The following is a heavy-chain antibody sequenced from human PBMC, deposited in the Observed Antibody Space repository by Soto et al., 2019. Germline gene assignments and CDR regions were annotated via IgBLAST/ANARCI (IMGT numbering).Heavy chain of an antibody. J-gene: IGHJ6*02. CDR2: ISYDGSKK. Sequence: GGSLRLSCAASGFTFSSYAMYWVRQAPGKGLEWVAVISYDGSKKYYVDSVKGRFTISRDNSKNTLYLQMNSLSAEDTAVYYCARGSAPYGLYGMDVWGQGTTVTVSS. CDR3: ARGSAPYGLYGMDV. V-gene: IGHV3-30-3*01. CDR1: GFTFSSYA. D-gene: IGHD4-17*01.